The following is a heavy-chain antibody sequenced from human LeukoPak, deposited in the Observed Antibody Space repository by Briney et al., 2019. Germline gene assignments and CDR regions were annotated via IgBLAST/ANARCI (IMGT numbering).Heavy chain of an antibody. Sequence: GGSLRLSCAASGFTFSSYGMHWVRQAPGKGLEWVAVISYDGSNKYYADSVKGRFTISRDNSKNTLYLQMNSLRAEDTAVYYCAKDLAGYSYGLTNWGQGTLVTVSS. CDR3: AKDLAGYSYGLTN. D-gene: IGHD5-18*01. CDR2: ISYDGSNK. CDR1: GFTFSSYG. J-gene: IGHJ4*02. V-gene: IGHV3-30*18.